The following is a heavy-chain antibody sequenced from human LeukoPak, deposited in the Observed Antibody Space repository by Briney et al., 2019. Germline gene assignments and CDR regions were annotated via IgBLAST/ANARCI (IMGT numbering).Heavy chain of an antibody. CDR2: IIPIFGTA. J-gene: IGHJ4*02. CDR1: GGTFSSYA. V-gene: IGHV1-69*05. CDR3: ARDRGGYDPFDY. Sequence: SVKVSCKASGGTFSSYAISWVRQAPGQGLEWMGGIIPIFGTANYAQKFQGRVTITTDESTSTAYMELSSLRSEDTAVYYCARDRGGYDPFDYWGQGTLVTVSS. D-gene: IGHD5-12*01.